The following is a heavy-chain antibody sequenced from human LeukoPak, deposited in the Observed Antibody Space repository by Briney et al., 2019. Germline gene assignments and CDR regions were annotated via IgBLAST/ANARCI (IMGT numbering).Heavy chain of an antibody. CDR2: TYPGDSNT. D-gene: IGHD2-15*01. J-gene: IGHJ5*02. V-gene: IGHV5-51*01. Sequence: GESLKVSCKGSGYSFTSYWIGWVRQMPGKGLEWMGITYPGDSNTRYSPSFQGQVTISADKSISSAYLQWSSLKASDTAMYYCVRSPACSSGTCYPNWFDPWGQGTLVTVSS. CDR1: GYSFTSYW. CDR3: VRSPACSSGTCYPNWFDP.